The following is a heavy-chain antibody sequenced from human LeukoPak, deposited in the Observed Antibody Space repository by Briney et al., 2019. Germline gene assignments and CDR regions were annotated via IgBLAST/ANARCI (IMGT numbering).Heavy chain of an antibody. CDR3: AREKATTVTTANWFDS. CDR1: GFTFDDYD. D-gene: IGHD4-17*01. V-gene: IGHV3-20*04. Sequence: GGSLRLSCAASGFTFDDYDMTWVRQVPGKGLEWVSGINWNGGRTAYVDSVRGRFTISRDNAKNSLYLQVNSLRVEDTALYYCAREKATTVTTANWFDSWGQGTLVTVSS. J-gene: IGHJ5*01. CDR2: INWNGGRT.